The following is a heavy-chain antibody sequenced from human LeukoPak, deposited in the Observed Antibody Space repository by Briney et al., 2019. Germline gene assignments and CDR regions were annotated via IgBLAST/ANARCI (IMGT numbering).Heavy chain of an antibody. Sequence: SETLSLTCTVSGGSISSSSYYWGWIRQPPGKGLEWIGSIYYSGSTNYNPSLKSRVTISVDKSKNQFSLKLSSVTAADTAVYYCARGGARFDWLLLDYWGQGTLVTVSS. CDR1: GGSISSSSYY. V-gene: IGHV4-39*07. J-gene: IGHJ4*02. CDR2: IYYSGST. CDR3: ARGGARFDWLLLDY. D-gene: IGHD3-9*01.